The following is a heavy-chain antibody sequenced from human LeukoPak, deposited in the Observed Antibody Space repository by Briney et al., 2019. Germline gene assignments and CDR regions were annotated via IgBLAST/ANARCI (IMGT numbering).Heavy chain of an antibody. CDR2: INPNSGGT. D-gene: IGHD3-22*01. J-gene: IGHJ4*02. CDR1: GYTFTGHY. CDR3: ASYDYNDSSGYDY. V-gene: IGHV1-2*02. Sequence: ASVKVSCKASGYTFTGHYMHWVRQAPGRGLEWMGWINPNSGGTNYAQKFQGRVTMTRDASISTAYMELSRLRSYDTAVYYCASYDYNDSSGYDYWGQGTLVSVSS.